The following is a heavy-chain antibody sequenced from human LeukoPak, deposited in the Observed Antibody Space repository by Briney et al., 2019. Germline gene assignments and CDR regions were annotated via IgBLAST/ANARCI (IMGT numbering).Heavy chain of an antibody. D-gene: IGHD5-18*01. CDR1: GGSFSNYY. CDR3: ARGGATPMVFRY. J-gene: IGHJ4*02. V-gene: IGHV4-34*01. Sequence: SETLSLTCAVYGGSFSNYYWSWVRQPPGKGLEWIGEITQSGKTNYNPSLKCRVAILMDTSKNQFSLMLNSVTAADTAMYYCARGGATPMVFRYWGQENLVTVSS. CDR2: ITQSGKT.